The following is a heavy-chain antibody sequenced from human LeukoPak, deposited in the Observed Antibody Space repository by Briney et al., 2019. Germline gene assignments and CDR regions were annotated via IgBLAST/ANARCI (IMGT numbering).Heavy chain of an antibody. CDR1: GFTFDDYA. Sequence: PGGSLRLSCAASGFTFDDYAMHWVRQAPGKGLEWVSGISWNSGSIGYADSVKGRFTISRDNAKNSLYLQMNSLRAEDTALYYCAKEIGPWSFQGFDYWGQGTLVTVSS. CDR2: ISWNSGSI. V-gene: IGHV3-9*01. D-gene: IGHD2-21*01. J-gene: IGHJ4*02. CDR3: AKEIGPWSFQGFDY.